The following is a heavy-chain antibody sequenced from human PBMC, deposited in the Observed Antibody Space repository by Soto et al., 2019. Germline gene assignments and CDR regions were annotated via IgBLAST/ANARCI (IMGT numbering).Heavy chain of an antibody. CDR2: ISYDGSNK. CDR1: GFTFSSYG. CDR3: IADVPNGDVYVPIDY. D-gene: IGHD3-16*01. V-gene: IGHV3-30*03. Sequence: GGSLRLSCAASGFTFSSYGMHWVRQAPGKGLEWVAVISYDGSNKYYADSVKGRFTISRDNSKNTLYLQMSSLRTEDTAVYYCIADVPNGDVYVPIDYWGQGILVTVSS. J-gene: IGHJ4*02.